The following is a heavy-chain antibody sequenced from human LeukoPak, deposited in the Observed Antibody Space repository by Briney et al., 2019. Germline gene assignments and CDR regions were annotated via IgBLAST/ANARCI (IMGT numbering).Heavy chain of an antibody. CDR1: GFTLSNYA. D-gene: IGHD2-21*02. Sequence: GGSLRLSCAASGFTLSNYAMHWVRQAPGKGLDFVSSISIDGVNTDYASFVKGRFTVSRDNTKNTLYLQMGSLSAEDTAVYYCARDLALGDDAFDIWGQGTMVTVSS. CDR2: ISIDGVNT. CDR3: ARDLALGDDAFDI. V-gene: IGHV3-64*01. J-gene: IGHJ3*02.